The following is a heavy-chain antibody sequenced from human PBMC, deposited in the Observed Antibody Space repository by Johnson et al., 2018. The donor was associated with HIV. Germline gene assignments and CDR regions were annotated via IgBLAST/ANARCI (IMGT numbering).Heavy chain of an antibody. D-gene: IGHD6-19*01. CDR2: LSWTSGST. Sequence: VQLVESGGGLVQPGRSLRLSCAASGFTFDDYAMHWVRQAPGKGLEWVSGLSWTSGSTAYADSVKGRFTISRENTKDTLSLQMNSMRAEDTGVYYGAKPQLLADDAFDIWGQGTLVTVCS. V-gene: IGHV3-9*01. CDR3: AKPQLLADDAFDI. CDR1: GFTFDDYA. J-gene: IGHJ3*02.